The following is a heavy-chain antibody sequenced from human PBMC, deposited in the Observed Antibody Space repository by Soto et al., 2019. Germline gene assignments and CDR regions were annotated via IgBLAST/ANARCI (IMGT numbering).Heavy chain of an antibody. J-gene: IGHJ4*02. CDR3: AKARAQYYDFWSGYPVDY. D-gene: IGHD3-3*01. CDR1: GFTFSSYT. CDR2: ISGSGGST. V-gene: IGHV3-23*01. Sequence: GGSLRLSCAASGFTFSSYTMNWVRQAPGKGLEWVSAISGSGGSTYYADSVKGRFTISRDNSKNTLYLQMNSLRAEDTAVYYCAKARAQYYDFWSGYPVDYWGQGTLVTVSS.